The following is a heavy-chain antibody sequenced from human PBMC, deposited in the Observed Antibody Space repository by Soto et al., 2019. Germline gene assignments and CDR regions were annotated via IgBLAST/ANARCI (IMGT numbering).Heavy chain of an antibody. D-gene: IGHD3-10*01. CDR2: INSDGGST. J-gene: IGHJ4*02. CDR3: ALSQTGTTDY. V-gene: IGHV3-74*01. Sequence: LRLSCAASGLTFSSYWMHWVRRAPGKGLVWVSRINSDGGSTSYADSVKGRFTISRDNAKNTLYLQMNSLRAEDTAVYYCALSQTGTTDYGGQGTLVPVSS. CDR1: GLTFSSYW.